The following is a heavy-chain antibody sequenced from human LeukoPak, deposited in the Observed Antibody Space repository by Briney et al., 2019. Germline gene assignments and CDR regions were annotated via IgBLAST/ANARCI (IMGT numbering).Heavy chain of an antibody. Sequence: SETLSLTCAVYGGSFSGYYWSWIRQPPGKGLEWIGEINHSGSTNYNPSLKSRVTISVDTSKNQFSLKLSSVTAADTAVYYCARVQMATIINPGNYFDYWDQGTLVTVSS. CDR2: INHSGST. CDR1: GGSFSGYY. D-gene: IGHD5-24*01. CDR3: ARVQMATIINPGNYFDY. V-gene: IGHV4-34*01. J-gene: IGHJ4*02.